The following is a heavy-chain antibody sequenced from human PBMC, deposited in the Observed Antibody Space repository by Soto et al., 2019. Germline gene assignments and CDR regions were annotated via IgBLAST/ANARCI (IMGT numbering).Heavy chain of an antibody. Sequence: PGESLKISCKGSGYSFTSYWISWVRQMPGKGLEWMGRIDPSDSYTNYSPSFQGHVTISADKSISTAYLQWSSLKASDTAMYYCARLSLLWFGELLYGMGVWGQGTKVTFSS. V-gene: IGHV5-10-1*01. J-gene: IGHJ6*02. CDR3: ARLSLLWFGELLYGMGV. CDR2: IDPSDSYT. CDR1: GYSFTSYW. D-gene: IGHD3-10*01.